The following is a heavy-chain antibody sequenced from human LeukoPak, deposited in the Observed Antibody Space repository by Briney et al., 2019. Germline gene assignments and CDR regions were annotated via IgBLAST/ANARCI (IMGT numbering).Heavy chain of an antibody. Sequence: SETLSLTCTVSGYSISRGYHWGRVRQPPGKGLEWIGSVHQSGSTYYNPSLTSRLTISADTSKNHFSLKLDSVTAADTAVYYCARVNFNPDYWGQGTLVTVSS. D-gene: IGHD1-14*01. CDR3: ARVNFNPDY. CDR1: GYSISRGYH. CDR2: VHQSGST. J-gene: IGHJ4*02. V-gene: IGHV4-38-2*02.